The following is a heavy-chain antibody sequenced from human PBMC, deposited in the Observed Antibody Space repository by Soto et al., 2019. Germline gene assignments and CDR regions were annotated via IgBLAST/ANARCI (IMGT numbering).Heavy chain of an antibody. J-gene: IGHJ4*02. V-gene: IGHV3-23*01. CDR2: ISGSGGST. D-gene: IGHD3-3*01. CDR3: AKVGTIFGVVITTIDY. CDR1: GFTFSSYA. Sequence: PGGSLRLSCAASGFTFSSYAMSWVRQAPGKGLEWVSAISGSGGSTYYADSVKGRFTISRDNSKNTLYLQMNSLRAEDTAVYYCAKVGTIFGVVITTIDYSGQGTMVTVSS.